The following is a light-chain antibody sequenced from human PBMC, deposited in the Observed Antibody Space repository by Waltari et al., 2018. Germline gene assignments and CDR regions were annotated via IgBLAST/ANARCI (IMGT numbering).Light chain of an antibody. CDR2: DVS. CDR1: SSDIRCYNY. V-gene: IGLV2-11*01. J-gene: IGLJ6*01. Sequence: QSALTQPRSVSESPGQSVPISCTGTSSDIRCYNYVSWYQQHPGKAPKLIIYDVSGRPAGVPDRFAGAKAGNTASLTVSGLQAEDEAEYYCCSYAGGYNVFGSGTKVTVL. CDR3: CSYAGGYNV.